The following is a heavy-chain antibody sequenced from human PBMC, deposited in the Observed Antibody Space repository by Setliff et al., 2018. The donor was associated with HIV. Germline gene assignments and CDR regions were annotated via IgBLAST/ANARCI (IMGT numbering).Heavy chain of an antibody. CDR2: VTDGGYT. CDR3: ARGHLHDTSGYFDS. Sequence: PSETLSLTCNVYGGSLTNYYWTWVRHAPGKGLEWVGEVTDGGYTNYNPSLKSRVTISVDTSKNQVSLRLSPVTAADTAVYYCARGHLHDTSGYFDSWGQGALVTVSS. D-gene: IGHD3-22*01. CDR1: GGSLTNYY. J-gene: IGHJ4*02. V-gene: IGHV4-34*01.